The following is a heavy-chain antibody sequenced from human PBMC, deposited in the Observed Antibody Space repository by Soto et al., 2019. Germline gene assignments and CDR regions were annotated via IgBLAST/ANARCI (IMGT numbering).Heavy chain of an antibody. V-gene: IGHV4-30-4*01. CDR2: IYYSGST. J-gene: IGHJ6*02. Sequence: SETLSLTCTVSGGSISSGDYYWSWIRQPPGKGLEWIGYIYYSGSTYYNPSLKSRVTISVDTSKNQFSLKLSSVTAADTAVYYCARDPVDFWSGTPGGMDVWGQGTTVTVSS. D-gene: IGHD3-3*01. CDR3: ARDPVDFWSGTPGGMDV. CDR1: GGSISSGDYY.